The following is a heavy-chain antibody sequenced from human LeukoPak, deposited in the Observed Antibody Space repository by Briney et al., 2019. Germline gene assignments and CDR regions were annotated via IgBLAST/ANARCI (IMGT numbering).Heavy chain of an antibody. CDR3: ARDRGYYDYVWGSYQGENYFDY. V-gene: IGHV3-21*01. D-gene: IGHD3-16*02. J-gene: IGHJ4*02. CDR1: GFTFSSYS. Sequence: GGPLRLSCAASGFTFSSYSMNWVRQAPGKGLEWVSSISSSSSYIYYADSVKGRFTISRDNAKNSLYLQMNSLRAEDTAVYYCARDRGYYDYVWGSYQGENYFDYWGQGTLVTVSS. CDR2: ISSSSSYI.